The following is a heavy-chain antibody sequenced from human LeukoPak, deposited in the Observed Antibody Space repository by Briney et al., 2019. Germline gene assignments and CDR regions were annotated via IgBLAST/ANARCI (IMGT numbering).Heavy chain of an antibody. CDR3: AKNGDRGAYCSGGSCYPYFYYYMDV. D-gene: IGHD2-15*01. CDR1: GFTFSSYG. CDR2: INTSGGST. J-gene: IGHJ6*03. V-gene: IGHV3-23*01. Sequence: GGSLRLSCAASGFTFSSYGMSWVRQAPGKGLEWVSAINTSGGSTYYADSVKGRFTISRDNSKNTLYLQMNSLRAEDTAIYYCAKNGDRGAYCSGGSCYPYFYYYMDVWGKGTTVTVSS.